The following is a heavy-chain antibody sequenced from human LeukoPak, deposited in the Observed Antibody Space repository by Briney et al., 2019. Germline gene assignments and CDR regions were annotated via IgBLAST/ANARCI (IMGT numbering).Heavy chain of an antibody. CDR1: GGSFSGYY. CDR3: ARGVSNYRYSSSFHDS. Sequence: SETLSLTCAVYGGSFSGYYWSWIRQPPGKGLEWIGEINHSGSTNYNPSLKSRVTISVDTSKNQFSLKLSSVTAADTAVYYCARGVSNYRYSSSFHDSWGQGTLVTVSS. J-gene: IGHJ4*02. V-gene: IGHV4-34*01. D-gene: IGHD6-6*01. CDR2: INHSGST.